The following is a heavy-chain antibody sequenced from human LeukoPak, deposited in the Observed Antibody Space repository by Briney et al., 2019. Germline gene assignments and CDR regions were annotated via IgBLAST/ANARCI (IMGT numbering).Heavy chain of an antibody. D-gene: IGHD3-10*01. CDR2: INHSGST. CDR3: AGGPGGGDY. V-gene: IGHV4-34*01. Sequence: SETLSLTCAVYGGSFSGYYWSWIRQPPGKGLEWIGEINHSGSTNYNPSLKSRVTISVDTSKNQFSLKLSSVTAADTAVYYCAGGPGGGDYWGRGTLVTVSS. CDR1: GGSFSGYY. J-gene: IGHJ4*02.